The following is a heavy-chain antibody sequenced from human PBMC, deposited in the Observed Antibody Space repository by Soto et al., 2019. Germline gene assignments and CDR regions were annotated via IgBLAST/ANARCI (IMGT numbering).Heavy chain of an antibody. CDR3: ARTGVSIGVSFVLAQMDV. J-gene: IGHJ6*02. CDR2: ISTRSSYI. D-gene: IGHD3-3*01. Sequence: EVHLVESGGGLVKPGESLRLSCIVSGFSYSNFAMNWVRQSPGKGLEWVSSISTRSSYIYYADSVKGRFTISRENAKNSLDLQSNSLRADDPSVYYCARTGVSIGVSFVLAQMDVWGQGSTVTVSS. V-gene: IGHV3-21*01. CDR1: GFSYSNFA.